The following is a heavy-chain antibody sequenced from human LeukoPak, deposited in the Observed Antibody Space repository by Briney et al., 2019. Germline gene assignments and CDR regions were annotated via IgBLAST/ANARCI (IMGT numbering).Heavy chain of an antibody. V-gene: IGHV4-39*07. D-gene: IGHD5-24*01. J-gene: IGHJ4*02. CDR2: IYYSGST. CDR3: ARDSGARWLLGRGSYYFDY. CDR1: GGSISSSSYY. Sequence: SETLSLTCTVSGGSISSSSYYWGWIRQPPGKGLEWIGSIYYSGSTYYNPSLKSRVTISVDTSKNQFSLKLSSVTAADTAVYYCARDSGARWLLGRGSYYFDYWGQGTLVTVSS.